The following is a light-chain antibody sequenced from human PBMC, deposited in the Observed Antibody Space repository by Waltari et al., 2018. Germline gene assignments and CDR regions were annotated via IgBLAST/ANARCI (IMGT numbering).Light chain of an antibody. V-gene: IGKV3-20*01. J-gene: IGKJ1*01. Sequence: EIVLTQSPGTLSLSPGERATLSCRASQSVSRALAGYHQKPGQAPRLLIYDASRRATGIPDRFSGIGSGTDFSLTISRLEPEDFAWYFCQKYGTLPATFGQGTKVEIK. CDR2: DAS. CDR1: QSVSRAL. CDR3: QKYGTLPAT.